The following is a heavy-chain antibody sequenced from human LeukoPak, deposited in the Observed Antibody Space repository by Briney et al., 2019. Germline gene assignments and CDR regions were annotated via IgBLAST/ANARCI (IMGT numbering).Heavy chain of an antibody. J-gene: IGHJ4*02. D-gene: IGHD4/OR15-4a*01. V-gene: IGHV4-30-4*08. CDR1: GGSISSDDYS. CDR3: ARDFAEGDYGKFDY. Sequence: SETLSLTCTVSGGSISSDDYSWSWIRQPPGKGLEWIGHIFYSGSTYYNPSLRSRLTISVDTSKNQFSLKLSSVTAAETAVYYCARDFAEGDYGKFDYWGQGTLVIVSS. CDR2: IFYSGST.